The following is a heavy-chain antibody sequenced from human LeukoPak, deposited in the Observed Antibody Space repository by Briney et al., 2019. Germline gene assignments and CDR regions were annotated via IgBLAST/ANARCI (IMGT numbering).Heavy chain of an antibody. CDR1: GFTFSSYA. Sequence: GVSLRLSCAASGFTFSSYAMHWVRQAPGKGLEWVAVISYDGSNKYYADSVKGRFTISRDNSKNTLYLQMNSLRAEDTAVYYCARDLSRGTGTTSYYFDYWGQGTLVTVSS. CDR3: ARDLSRGTGTTSYYFDY. V-gene: IGHV3-30*04. J-gene: IGHJ4*02. CDR2: ISYDGSNK. D-gene: IGHD1-1*01.